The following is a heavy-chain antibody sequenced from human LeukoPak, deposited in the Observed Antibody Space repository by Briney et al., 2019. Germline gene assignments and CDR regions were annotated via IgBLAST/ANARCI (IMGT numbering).Heavy chain of an antibody. V-gene: IGHV1-69*05. Sequence: SVEVSCKASGGTFSSYAISWVRQAPGQGLEWMGRIIPIFGTANYAQKFQGRVTITTDESTSTAYMELSSLRSEDTAVYYCARAYRGYSYGYPDYRGQGTLVTVSS. D-gene: IGHD5-18*01. CDR1: GGTFSSYA. J-gene: IGHJ4*02. CDR3: ARAYRGYSYGYPDY. CDR2: IIPIFGTA.